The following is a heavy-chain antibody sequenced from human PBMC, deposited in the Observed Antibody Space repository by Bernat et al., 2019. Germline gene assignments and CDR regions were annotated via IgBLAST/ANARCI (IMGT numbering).Heavy chain of an antibody. J-gene: IGHJ4*02. D-gene: IGHD3-16*01. CDR3: VRGRDYVWGSYRTFDY. CDR2: ISSSSSYI. CDR1: GFTFSSYS. Sequence: EVQLVESGGGLVKPGGSLRLSCAASGFTFSSYSMNWVRQAPGKGLEWVSSISSSSSYIYYADSVKGRFTISRDNAKNSLYLQMNSLRAEDTAVYYCVRGRDYVWGSYRTFDYWGQGTLVTVSS. V-gene: IGHV3-21*01.